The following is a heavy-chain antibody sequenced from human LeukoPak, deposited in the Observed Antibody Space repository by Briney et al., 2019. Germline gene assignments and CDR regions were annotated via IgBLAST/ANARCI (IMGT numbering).Heavy chain of an antibody. J-gene: IGHJ4*02. D-gene: IGHD3-3*02. CDR2: IYSDGTT. CDR1: GFTVSSTY. V-gene: IGHV3-53*01. CDR3: ARDSSSFPYYFDY. Sequence: GGSLRLSCAASGFTVSSTYMSWVRQAPGKGREWVSLIYSDGTTFYADSVKGRFAISTDNSKNTLYLQMSSLRAEDTAVYYCARDSSSFPYYFDYWGQGTLITVSS.